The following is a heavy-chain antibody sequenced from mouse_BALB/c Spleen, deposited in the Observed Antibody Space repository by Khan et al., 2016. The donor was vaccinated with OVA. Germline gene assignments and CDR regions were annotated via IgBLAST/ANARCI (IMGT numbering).Heavy chain of an antibody. CDR1: GFTFNSYG. CDR2: ISGDSNTI. Sequence: EVELVESGGGLVQPGGSRKLSCAASGFTFNSYGIHWVRQAPEKGLEWVAYISGDSNTIYYADTVKGRFTISRDTPKNTLFLQMTSLMSEDTAMYYCATSYFYGYYFDYWGPGTTLTVS. CDR3: ATSYFYGYYFDY. V-gene: IGHV5-17*02. J-gene: IGHJ2*01. D-gene: IGHD1-1*01.